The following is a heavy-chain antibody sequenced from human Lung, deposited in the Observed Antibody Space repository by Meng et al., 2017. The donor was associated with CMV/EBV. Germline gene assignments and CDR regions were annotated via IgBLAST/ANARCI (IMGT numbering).Heavy chain of an antibody. J-gene: IGHJ4*02. V-gene: IGHV4-38-2*02. CDR3: ARVSCSSTSCYDY. CDR1: GYSISSGYY. Sequence: SETLSLXXTVSGYSISSGYYWGWIRQPPGKGLEWIGSIYHSGSTYYNPSLQSRVTISVDTSKNQFSLKLSSVTAADTAVYYCARVSCSSTSCYDYWGQGTLVTVS. D-gene: IGHD2-2*01. CDR2: IYHSGST.